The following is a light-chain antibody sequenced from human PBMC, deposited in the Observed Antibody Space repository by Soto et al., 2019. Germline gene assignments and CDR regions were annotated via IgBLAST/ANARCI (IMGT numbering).Light chain of an antibody. J-gene: IGKJ4*01. Sequence: DIQMTQSPSTLSASVGDRVTITCRASQCISTWLAWYQQKPGKAPKLLIYKASSLEGGVPSRFSGSGSGTEFNITVSSLLPDDFATYYCQQYNTYPLTFGGGTTVEIK. CDR3: QQYNTYPLT. V-gene: IGKV1-5*03. CDR1: QCISTW. CDR2: KAS.